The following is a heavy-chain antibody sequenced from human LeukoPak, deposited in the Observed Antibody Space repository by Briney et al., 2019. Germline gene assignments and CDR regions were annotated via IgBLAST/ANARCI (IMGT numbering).Heavy chain of an antibody. J-gene: IGHJ4*02. D-gene: IGHD6-13*01. CDR3: ATLIAAAAPFDY. CDR1: GYTFTSYA. Sequence: GASVKVSCKASGYTFTSYAMHWVRQAPGQRLEWMGWINAGNGNTKYSQKFQGRVTITRDTSASTAYMELSSLRSEDTAVYYCATLIAAAAPFDYWGQGTLVTVSS. V-gene: IGHV1-3*01. CDR2: INAGNGNT.